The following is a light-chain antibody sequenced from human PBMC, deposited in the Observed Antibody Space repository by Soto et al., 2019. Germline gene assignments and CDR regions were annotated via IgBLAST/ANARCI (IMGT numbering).Light chain of an antibody. CDR1: QSVSSSY. V-gene: IGKV3-20*01. CDR3: QQYGSSLSIT. Sequence: EIVLTPSAATLSLSPGERATLSCRASQSVSSSYLAWYQQKPGQAPRLLIYGASSRATGIPDRFSGSGSGTDFTLTISRLEPEDFAVYYCQQYGSSLSITFGQGTRLEIK. CDR2: GAS. J-gene: IGKJ5*01.